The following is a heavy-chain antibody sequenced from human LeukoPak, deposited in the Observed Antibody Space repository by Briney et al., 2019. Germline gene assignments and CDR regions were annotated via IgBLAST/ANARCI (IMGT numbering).Heavy chain of an antibody. J-gene: IGHJ5*01. CDR3: ARGLCKRFGELFRYNWFDS. Sequence: PSETLSLTCAVYGGSFSGYYWSWIRHPPRNGLEWIGEINHSGSTNYNPSLKSRVTISVDTSKNQFSLKLSSVTAADTAVYYCARGLCKRFGELFRYNWFDSWGQGTLVSVSS. V-gene: IGHV4-34*01. D-gene: IGHD3-10*01. CDR1: GGSFSGYY. CDR2: INHSGST.